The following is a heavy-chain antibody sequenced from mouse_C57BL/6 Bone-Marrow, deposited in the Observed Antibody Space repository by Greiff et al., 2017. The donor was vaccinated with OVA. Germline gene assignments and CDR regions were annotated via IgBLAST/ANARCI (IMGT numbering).Heavy chain of an antibody. CDR1: GFTFSSYA. Sequence: DVQLVESGGGLVKPGGSLKLSCAASGFTFSSYAMSWVRQTPEKRLEWVATISDGGSYTYYPDNVKGRFTISRDNAKNNLYLQMSHLKSEDTAMYYCAREDYGNYGGFAYWGQGTLVTVSA. J-gene: IGHJ3*01. V-gene: IGHV5-4*01. CDR2: ISDGGSYT. CDR3: AREDYGNYGGFAY. D-gene: IGHD2-1*01.